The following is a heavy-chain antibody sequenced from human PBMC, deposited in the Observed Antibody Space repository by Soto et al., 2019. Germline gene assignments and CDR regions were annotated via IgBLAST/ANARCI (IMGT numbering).Heavy chain of an antibody. D-gene: IGHD3-10*01. V-gene: IGHV4-61*01. CDR1: GGSVSSGTYY. CDR3: ERAYYYGSGRGRSMDV. CDR2: IYGTGST. J-gene: IGHJ6*02. Sequence: QVQLQESDPGLVKPSETLSLTCTVSGGSVSSGTYYWNWIRQPPGKGLEWIGYIYGTGSTNYSPSLKSRVTISVDTSKNQCCLKPSSVTAAGTAVYYGERAYYYGSGRGRSMDVWGQGTTVTV.